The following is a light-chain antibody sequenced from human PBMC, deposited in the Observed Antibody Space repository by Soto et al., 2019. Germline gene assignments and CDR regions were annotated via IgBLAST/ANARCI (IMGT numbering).Light chain of an antibody. CDR1: QTVNNNY. CDR3: QQYGSSPLT. Sequence: EIVLTQSPDTLSLSPGDSATLSCRASQTVNNNYLAWYQQIPGQAPRLLISGASGRATGTPDRFSGSASGTDFTLTISRLEPEDFAVYYCQQYGSSPLTFGGGTKVDIK. J-gene: IGKJ4*01. CDR2: GAS. V-gene: IGKV3-20*01.